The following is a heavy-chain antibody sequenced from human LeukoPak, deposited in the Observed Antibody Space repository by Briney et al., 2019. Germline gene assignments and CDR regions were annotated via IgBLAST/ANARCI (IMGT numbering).Heavy chain of an antibody. D-gene: IGHD3-10*01. CDR1: GFTFGNAW. CDR2: IKSKTDGGAT. J-gene: IGHJ4*02. V-gene: IGHV3-15*01. CDR3: TTDRVVLWFGELSAFDY. Sequence: PGGSLRLSCAASGFTFGNAWMSWVRQAPGKGLEWVGRIKSKTDGGATDYAAPVKGRFTISRDDSKNTLYLQMNSLKTEDTAVYYCTTDRVVLWFGELSAFDYWGQGTLVTVSS.